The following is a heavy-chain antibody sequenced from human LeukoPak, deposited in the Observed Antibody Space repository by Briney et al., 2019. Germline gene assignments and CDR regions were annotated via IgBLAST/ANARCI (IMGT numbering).Heavy chain of an antibody. CDR3: ARAADYGGYSWFDP. J-gene: IGHJ5*02. D-gene: IGHD4-17*01. Sequence: SETLSLTCTVSSVSISTYYWSWIRQPPGKGLEWIGYIYYKGNTNYNPSLRSRVTISFDTPKNQFSLKLSSVTAADTAVYYCARAADYGGYSWFDPWGQGTLVTVSS. CDR1: SVSISTYY. V-gene: IGHV4-59*01. CDR2: IYYKGNT.